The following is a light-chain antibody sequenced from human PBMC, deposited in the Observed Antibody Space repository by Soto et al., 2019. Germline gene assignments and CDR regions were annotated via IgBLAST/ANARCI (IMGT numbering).Light chain of an antibody. CDR3: SSYRGASTPV. V-gene: IGLV2-14*01. CDR2: DVT. Sequence: QSVLTQPASVSGSPGQSITISCTETSTDVGAYNYVSWYQQHPGKAPKLVIFDVTNRPSEVSDRFSGSKSGNTASQTISGLQFEDEADYYCSSYRGASTPVFGGGTKVTVL. CDR1: STDVGAYNY. J-gene: IGLJ2*01.